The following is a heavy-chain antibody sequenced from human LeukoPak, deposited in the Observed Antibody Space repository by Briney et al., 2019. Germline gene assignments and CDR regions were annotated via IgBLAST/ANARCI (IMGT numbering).Heavy chain of an antibody. Sequence: PSQTLSLTCTVSGGSISSGSYYWSWIRQPAGKGLEWIGRIYTSGSTNYNPSLKSRVTISVDTSKNQFSLKLSSVTAADTAVYYCARLKRYYYYMDVWGKGTTVTISS. CDR1: GGSISSGSYY. J-gene: IGHJ6*03. V-gene: IGHV4-61*02. CDR2: IYTSGST. CDR3: ARLKRYYYYMDV.